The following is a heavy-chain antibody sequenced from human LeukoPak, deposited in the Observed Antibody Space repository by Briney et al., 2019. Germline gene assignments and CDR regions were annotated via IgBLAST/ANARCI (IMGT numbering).Heavy chain of an antibody. D-gene: IGHD3-22*01. Sequence: ASVKVSCKASGYTFTGYYMHWVRQAPGQGLEWMGRIIPILGIANYAQKFQGRVTITADKSTSTAYMELSSLRSEDTAVYYCAREGRNYYDSSGYFLQHWGQGTLVTVSS. CDR2: IIPILGIA. V-gene: IGHV1-69*04. CDR1: GYTFTGYY. CDR3: AREGRNYYDSSGYFLQH. J-gene: IGHJ1*01.